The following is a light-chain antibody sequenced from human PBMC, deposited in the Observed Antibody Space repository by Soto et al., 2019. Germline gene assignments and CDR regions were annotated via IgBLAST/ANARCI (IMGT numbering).Light chain of an antibody. CDR3: QQYGSSPPIT. V-gene: IGKV3-20*01. J-gene: IGKJ5*01. CDR2: VAS. CDR1: HSVSSSY. Sequence: EIVLTQSPGTLSLSPGERATLSCRASHSVSSSYLAWYQQKPGQAPRLLIFVASSRATGIPDRFSGSGSGTDFTLTISRLEPEDFAVYYCQQYGSSPPITCGQGTRLEIK.